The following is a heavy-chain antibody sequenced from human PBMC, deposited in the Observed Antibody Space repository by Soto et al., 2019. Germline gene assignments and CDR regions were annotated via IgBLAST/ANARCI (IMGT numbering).Heavy chain of an antibody. Sequence: SETLSLTCAVSGGSISSGGYSWSWIRQPPGKGLEWIGYMYYSGSTYYNPSLKSRVTISVDTSKNQFSLKLSSVTAADTAVYYCARLGGYYDSSGYYSGCFHPWGQGTLVTAPQ. V-gene: IGHV4-30-2*03. J-gene: IGHJ5*02. CDR3: ARLGGYYDSSGYYSGCFHP. D-gene: IGHD3-22*01. CDR2: MYYSGST. CDR1: GGSISSGGYS.